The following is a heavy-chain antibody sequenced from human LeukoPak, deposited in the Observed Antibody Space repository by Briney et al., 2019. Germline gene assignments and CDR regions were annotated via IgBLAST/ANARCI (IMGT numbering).Heavy chain of an antibody. J-gene: IGHJ4*02. CDR1: GFPFSSYW. CDR3: TRVGYIDEGIDY. D-gene: IGHD5-24*01. Sequence: GGSLRLSCVASGFPFSSYWMTWVRQAPGKGLEWVANIKQDGSKKSYVDSVKGRFTISRDNAKNSLYLQMNSLRAENTAIYYCTRVGYIDEGIDYWGREPWSPSPQ. CDR2: IKQDGSKK. V-gene: IGHV3-7*04.